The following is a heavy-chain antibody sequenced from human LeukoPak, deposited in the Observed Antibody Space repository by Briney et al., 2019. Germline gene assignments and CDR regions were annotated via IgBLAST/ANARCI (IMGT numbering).Heavy chain of an antibody. J-gene: IGHJ3*02. CDR3: AGPGAVGATHDDAFDI. D-gene: IGHD1-26*01. Sequence: SETLSLTCTVSGYSISSGYYWGWIRQPPGKGLEWIGSIYHSGSTYYNPSLKSRVTISVDTSKNQFSLKLSSVTAADTAVYYCAGPGAVGATHDDAFDIWGQGTMVTVSS. CDR2: IYHSGST. V-gene: IGHV4-38-2*02. CDR1: GYSISSGYY.